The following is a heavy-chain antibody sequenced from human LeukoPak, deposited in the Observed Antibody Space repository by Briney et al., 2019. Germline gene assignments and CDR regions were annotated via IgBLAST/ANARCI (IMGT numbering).Heavy chain of an antibody. CDR1: GFTFSSYA. J-gene: IGHJ4*02. CDR2: ISGTSTYT. CDR3: ARDISYCGGDCAPYYFDY. V-gene: IGHV3-11*05. Sequence: GGSLRLSCAASGFTFSSYATSWIRQAPGKGLEWVSYISGTSTYTNYADSVKGRFTISRDNAKNSLYLQMNSLRAEDTAVYYCARDISYCGGDCAPYYFDYWGQGTLVTVSS. D-gene: IGHD2-21*02.